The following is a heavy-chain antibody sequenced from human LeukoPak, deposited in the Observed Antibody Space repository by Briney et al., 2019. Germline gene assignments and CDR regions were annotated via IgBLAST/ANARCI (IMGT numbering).Heavy chain of an antibody. CDR3: ARGDSSGYLGS. V-gene: IGHV4-34*01. CDR1: GFTFSNYW. J-gene: IGHJ4*02. CDR2: INHSGST. Sequence: GSLRLSCAASGFTFSNYWMSWVRQLPGKGLEWIGEINHSGSTNYNPSLKSRVTISVDTSKNQFSLKLSSVTAADTAVYYCARGDSSGYLGSWGQGTLVTVSS. D-gene: IGHD3-22*01.